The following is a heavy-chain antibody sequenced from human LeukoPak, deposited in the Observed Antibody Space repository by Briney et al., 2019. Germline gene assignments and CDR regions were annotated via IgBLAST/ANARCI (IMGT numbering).Heavy chain of an antibody. CDR1: GGTFSSYA. V-gene: IGHV1-69*13. CDR2: IIPIFGTA. J-gene: IGHJ6*02. CDR3: AREMAASLYYYYGMDV. Sequence: ASVEVSCKASGGTFSSYAISWVRQAPGQGLEWMGGIIPIFGTANYAQKFQGRVTITADESTSTAYMELSSLRSEDTAVYYCAREMAASLYYYYGMDVWGQGTTVTVSS. D-gene: IGHD2-15*01.